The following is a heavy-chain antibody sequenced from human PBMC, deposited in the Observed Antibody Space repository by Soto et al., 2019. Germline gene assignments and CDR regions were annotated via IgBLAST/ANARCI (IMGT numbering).Heavy chain of an antibody. D-gene: IGHD6-13*01. J-gene: IGHJ6*02. CDR3: AADPDIAAAGFPLVIDYYGMDV. CDR1: GFAFTGSA. Sequence: SVTVSWKASGFAFTGSAVQWVRQARGQRLEWIGWIVVGGGNTNYAQKFQERVTTTRDMSTSTAYMELSSLRSEDTAVYYCAADPDIAAAGFPLVIDYYGMDVWGQGTTVTVSS. V-gene: IGHV1-58*01. CDR2: IVVGGGNT.